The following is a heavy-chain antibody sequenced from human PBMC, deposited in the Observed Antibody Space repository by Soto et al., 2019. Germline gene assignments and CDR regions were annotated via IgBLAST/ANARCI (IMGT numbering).Heavy chain of an antibody. Sequence: LVESGGGGVQPGRSLRLSCEASGFSFSAYGMHWVRQAPGKGLEWVAVIWFDGSNQYYVDSVKGRFTISRDNSKNTLYLQMKSLRGEDTAVYYCARDMLGEQQLFLWGQGTLVTVSS. V-gene: IGHV3-33*01. CDR1: GFSFSAYG. CDR2: IWFDGSNQ. CDR3: ARDMLGEQQLFL. J-gene: IGHJ4*02. D-gene: IGHD6-13*01.